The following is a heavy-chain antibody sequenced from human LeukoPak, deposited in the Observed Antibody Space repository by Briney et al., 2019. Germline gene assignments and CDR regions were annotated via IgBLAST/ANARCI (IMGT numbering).Heavy chain of an antibody. CDR1: GGSFSGYY. V-gene: IGHV4-34*01. D-gene: IGHD3-22*01. CDR3: ARVRKDSSGYNTVDY. J-gene: IGHJ4*02. CDR2: INHSGST. Sequence: SETLSLTCAVYGGSFSGYYWSWIRQPPGKGLEWIGEINHSGSTNYNPSLKSRVTISVDTSKNQFSLKLSSVTAADTAVYYCARVRKDSSGYNTVDYWGQGTLVTVSS.